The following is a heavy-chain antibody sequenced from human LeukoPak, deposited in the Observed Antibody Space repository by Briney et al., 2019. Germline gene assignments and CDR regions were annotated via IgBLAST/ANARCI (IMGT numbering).Heavy chain of an antibody. V-gene: IGHV3-23*01. J-gene: IGHJ6*03. CDR1: GFTFSSYA. CDR2: ISGSGGST. Sequence: GSLRLSCAASGFTFSSYAMSWVRQAPGKGLEWVSAISGSGGSTYYADSVKGRFTISRDNSKNTLYLQMNSLRAEDTAVYYCAKDLTIDFWSGYYYYYYYMDVWGKGTTVTVSS. D-gene: IGHD3-3*01. CDR3: AKDLTIDFWSGYYYYYYYMDV.